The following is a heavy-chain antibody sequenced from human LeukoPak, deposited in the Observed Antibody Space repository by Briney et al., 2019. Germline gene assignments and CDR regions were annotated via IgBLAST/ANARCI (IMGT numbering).Heavy chain of an antibody. CDR1: GYTFTSYD. CDR2: MNPNSGNT. V-gene: IGHV1-8*01. J-gene: IGHJ6*03. CDR3: ARDRGAVADYYMDV. D-gene: IGHD6-19*01. Sequence: ASVKVSCKASGYTFTSYDINWVRQATGQGLEWMGWMNPNSGNTGYAQKFQGRVTMTRNTSISTAYMELSSLRSEDTAVYYCARDRGAVADYYMDVWGKGTTVTISS.